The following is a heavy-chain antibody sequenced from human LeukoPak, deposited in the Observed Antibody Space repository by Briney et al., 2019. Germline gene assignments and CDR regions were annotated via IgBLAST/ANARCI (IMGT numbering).Heavy chain of an antibody. J-gene: IGHJ4*02. V-gene: IGHV1-24*01. CDR1: GYTFTGYY. CDR3: ATAWGAARQSGDY. Sequence: ASVKVSCKASGYTFTGYYMHWVRQAPGKGLEWMGGFDPEDGETIYAQKFQGRVTMTEDTSTDTAYMELSSLRSEDTAVYYCATAWGAARQSGDYWGQGTLVTVSS. CDR2: FDPEDGET. D-gene: IGHD6-6*01.